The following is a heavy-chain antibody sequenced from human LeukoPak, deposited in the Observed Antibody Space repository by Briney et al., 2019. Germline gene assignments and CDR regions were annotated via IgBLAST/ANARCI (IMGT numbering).Heavy chain of an antibody. D-gene: IGHD5-24*01. J-gene: IGHJ4*02. CDR3: ASGREGYNPSDF. CDR1: GYSFPSYG. Sequence: ASVKVSCKASGYSFPSYGVSWVRQAPGQGLGWMGWISGYNGNTNYEQKYQGRVTLTTDTSTSTAYMELRYLRSDDTAVYYCASGREGYNPSDFWGQGTLVTVSS. CDR2: ISGYNGNT. V-gene: IGHV1-18*01.